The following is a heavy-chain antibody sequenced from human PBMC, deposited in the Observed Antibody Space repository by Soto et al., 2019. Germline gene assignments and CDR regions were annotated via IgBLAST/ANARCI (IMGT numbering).Heavy chain of an antibody. CDR3: AGPSSDCGGDCYYFDY. V-gene: IGHV4-34*01. Sequence: PSETLSLTCALYGGSFSGYYWSWIRQPPGKGLEWIGEINHSGSTNYNPSLKSRVTISVDTSKNQFSLKLSSVNAADTAVYYCAGPSSDCGGDCYYFDYWGQGALVTVSS. CDR1: GGSFSGYY. CDR2: INHSGST. J-gene: IGHJ4*02. D-gene: IGHD2-21*02.